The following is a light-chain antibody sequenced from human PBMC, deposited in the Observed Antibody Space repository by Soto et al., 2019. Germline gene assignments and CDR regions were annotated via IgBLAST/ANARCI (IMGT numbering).Light chain of an antibody. Sequence: DIEMTQSPSSLSASVGDRVTITCQASQDIRNRLNWYQQKPGKAPKLLIYDGFNLESGVPARFSGVGYGTEFALTISSLQPEDVARYFCQQYENLPLTFGGGSRVEI. V-gene: IGKV1-33*01. J-gene: IGKJ4*01. CDR1: QDIRNR. CDR2: DGF. CDR3: QQYENLPLT.